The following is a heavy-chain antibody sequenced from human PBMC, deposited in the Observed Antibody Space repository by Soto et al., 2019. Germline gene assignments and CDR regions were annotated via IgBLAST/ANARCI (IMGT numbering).Heavy chain of an antibody. D-gene: IGHD3-10*01. CDR2: IYSGGST. Sequence: EVQLVESGGGLIQPGGSLRLSCAVSGFTVSSNYMSWVRQAPGKGLEWVSVIYSGGSTYYADSVKGRFTISRDNSKSTLYLQMNSLRAEDTAVYYCPRHITMDPLLVYWGQGTLVTVSS. J-gene: IGHJ4*02. CDR1: GFTVSSNY. V-gene: IGHV3-53*01. CDR3: PRHITMDPLLVY.